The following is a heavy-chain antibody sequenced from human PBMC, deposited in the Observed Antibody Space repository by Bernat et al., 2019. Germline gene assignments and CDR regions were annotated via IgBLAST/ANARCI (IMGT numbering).Heavy chain of an antibody. V-gene: IGHV3-33*01. D-gene: IGHD1-26*01. CDR2: IWYDGSKT. CDR1: GFIFSNYG. CDR3: AGDRVVGATYTGPYYYAMDV. Sequence: QVQVVESGGGVVQPGTSLRLSCTTSGFIFSNYGMHWVRQAPGKGLEWVAVIWYDGSKTHHADSVKGRFSISRDNSKNTLYLQMNNLRAEDTAVYYCAGDRVVGATYTGPYYYAMDVWGQGTTVTVSS. J-gene: IGHJ6*02.